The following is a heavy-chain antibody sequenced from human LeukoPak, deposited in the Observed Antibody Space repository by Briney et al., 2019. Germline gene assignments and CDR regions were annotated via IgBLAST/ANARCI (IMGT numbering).Heavy chain of an antibody. Sequence: GGSLRLSCAASGFTFDDYAMHWVRQAPGKGLEWVSGISWNSGSIGYADSVKGRFTISRDNAKNSLYLRMNSLRAEDTALYYCAKTIGSGGSCYSDWGQGTLVTVSS. V-gene: IGHV3-9*01. D-gene: IGHD2-15*01. CDR2: ISWNSGSI. CDR3: AKTIGSGGSCYSD. CDR1: GFTFDDYA. J-gene: IGHJ4*02.